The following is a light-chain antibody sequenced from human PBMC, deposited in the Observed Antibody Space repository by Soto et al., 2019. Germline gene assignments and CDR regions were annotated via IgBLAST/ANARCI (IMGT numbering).Light chain of an antibody. J-gene: IGKJ2*01. CDR3: QQYNSYWYT. CDR1: QSISSW. CDR2: KAS. Sequence: DIQMTQSPSTLSASVGDRVTITCRASQSISSWLAWYQQKPGKAPKLLIYKASSLESGVPSRFSGSGSGTEFTLTISSLQPDDVETYYCQQYNSYWYTFGQGTKLEI. V-gene: IGKV1-5*03.